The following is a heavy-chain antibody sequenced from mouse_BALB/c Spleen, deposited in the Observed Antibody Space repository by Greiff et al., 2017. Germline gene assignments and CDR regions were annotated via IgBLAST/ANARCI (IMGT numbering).Heavy chain of an antibody. V-gene: IGHV5-12-1*01. Sequence: EVQGVESGGGLVKPGGSLKLSCAASGFAFSSYDMSWVRQTPEKRLEWVAYISSGGGSTYYPDTVKGRFTISRDNAKNTLYLQMSSLKSEDTAMYYCARHGYWGQGTTLTVSS. J-gene: IGHJ2*01. CDR3: ARHGY. CDR1: GFAFSSYD. CDR2: ISSGGGST.